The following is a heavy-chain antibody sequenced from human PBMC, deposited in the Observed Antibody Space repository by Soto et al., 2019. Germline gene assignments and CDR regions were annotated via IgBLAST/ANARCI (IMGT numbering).Heavy chain of an antibody. V-gene: IGHV1-18*01. D-gene: IGHD3-10*01. CDR2: IRSVTGGT. CDR1: GYTFTSHG. CDR3: ARDISYGSGTAYGY. J-gene: IGHJ4*02. Sequence: QVHLVQSGAEVKNPGASVKVSCKASGYTFTSHGISWVRQAPGQGLEWMGWIRSVTGGTNYAQNRQGRVIMTTDTSTTTAYMELTSMTSDDRAVYYCARDISYGSGTAYGYWGQGTPVTVSS.